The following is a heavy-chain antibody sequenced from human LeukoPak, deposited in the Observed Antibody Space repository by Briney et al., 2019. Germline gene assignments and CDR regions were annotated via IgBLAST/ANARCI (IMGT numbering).Heavy chain of an antibody. J-gene: IGHJ4*02. CDR1: GYTFTGYY. Sequence: ASVTVSCKASGYTFTGYYIYWVRQAPGQGLEWMGWINPKNGGTSYSQKFQGRVTMTRDTSISTVYMELNRLTSDDTAVYYCARDVMFNYWGQGALVTVS. CDR3: ARDVMFNY. V-gene: IGHV1-2*02. CDR2: INPKNGGT.